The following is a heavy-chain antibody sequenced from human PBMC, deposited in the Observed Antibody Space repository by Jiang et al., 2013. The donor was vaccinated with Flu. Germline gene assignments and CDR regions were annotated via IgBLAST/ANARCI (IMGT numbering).Heavy chain of an antibody. V-gene: IGHV1-46*01. CDR2: INPDSGSI. Sequence: VQLVESGAVVQKPGASVKVSCKASGYTLTNYYLHWVRQAPGQGLEWMGVINPDSGSITNAQKFQGRVTMTRDTSTSTVYMELSSLTSEDTAVYYCAREYRFLEWSTYYFDYWGQGTLVTVSS. CDR1: GYTLTNYY. J-gene: IGHJ4*02. CDR3: AREYRFLEWSTYYFDY. D-gene: IGHD3-3*01.